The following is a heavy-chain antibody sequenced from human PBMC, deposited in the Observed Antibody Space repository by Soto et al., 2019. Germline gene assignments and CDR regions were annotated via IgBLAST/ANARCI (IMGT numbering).Heavy chain of an antibody. D-gene: IGHD3-10*01. CDR1: GGSFSGYY. CDR2: INHSGST. V-gene: IGHV4-34*01. J-gene: IGHJ4*02. Sequence: PSETLSLTCAVYGGSFSGYYWSWIRQPPGKGLEWIGEINHSGSTNYNPSLKSRVTISVDTSKNQFSLKLSSVTAADTAVYYCAHTYYYGSGSYLVLYFDHWGQGTLVTVSS. CDR3: AHTYYYGSGSYLVLYFDH.